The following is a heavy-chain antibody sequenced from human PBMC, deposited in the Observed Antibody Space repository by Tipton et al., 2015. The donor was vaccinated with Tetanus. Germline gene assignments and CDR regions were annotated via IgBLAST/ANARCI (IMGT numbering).Heavy chain of an antibody. D-gene: IGHD1-1*01. V-gene: IGHV3-74*02. CDR2: INPDGRRT. J-gene: IGHJ6*02. CDR1: GFDVGTTY. Sequence: VQLVQSGGGLIQPGGSLRLSCAVSGFDVGTTYMHWVRQTPGKGLVWISRINPDGRRTNYADSVKGRFTISRDHAKNTVYLQMNSLRAEDTAVYFCARRSLTNYGLDVWGQGTPVTVSS. CDR3: ARRSLTNYGLDV.